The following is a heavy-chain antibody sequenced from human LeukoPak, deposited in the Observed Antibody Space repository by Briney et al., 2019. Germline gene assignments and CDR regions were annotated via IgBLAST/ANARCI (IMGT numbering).Heavy chain of an antibody. D-gene: IGHD3-9*01. V-gene: IGHV4-34*01. CDR1: GDSITGYY. J-gene: IGHJ4*02. CDR2: INHSGST. CDR3: ARLGSGGDYDILTGYSDY. Sequence: KSSETLSLTCSVSGDSITGYYWGWIRQPPGKGLEWIGEINHSGSTNYNPSLKSRVTISVDTSKNQFSLKLSSVTAADTAVYYCARLGSGGDYDILTGYSDYWGQGTLVTVSS.